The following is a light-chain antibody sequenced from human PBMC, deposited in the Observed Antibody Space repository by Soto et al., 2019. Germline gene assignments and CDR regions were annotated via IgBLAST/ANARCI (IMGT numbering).Light chain of an antibody. J-gene: IGLJ1*01. Sequence: QSVLTQPASVSVSPGQSITISCTGTSSDVGGYNYVSWYQQHPGKAPKLMIYDVSNRPTGVSNRFSGSKSGNTASLTISGLQAEDESDYYCSSHTSSEGVFGTGTKVTVL. V-gene: IGLV2-14*01. CDR3: SSHTSSEGV. CDR2: DVS. CDR1: SSDVGGYNY.